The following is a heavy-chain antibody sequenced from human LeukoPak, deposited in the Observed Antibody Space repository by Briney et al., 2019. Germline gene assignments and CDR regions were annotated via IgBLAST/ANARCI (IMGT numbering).Heavy chain of an antibody. Sequence: GGSLRLSCAASGFTFSDYYMSWIRQAPGKGLEWVSYISSSSSYTNYVDSVKGRFTISRDNAKNSLYLQMNSLRAEDTAVYYCARGGHFLVAVAGRSNFDYWGQGTLVTVSS. V-gene: IGHV3-11*06. CDR2: ISSSSSYT. D-gene: IGHD6-19*01. CDR3: ARGGHFLVAVAGRSNFDY. J-gene: IGHJ4*02. CDR1: GFTFSDYY.